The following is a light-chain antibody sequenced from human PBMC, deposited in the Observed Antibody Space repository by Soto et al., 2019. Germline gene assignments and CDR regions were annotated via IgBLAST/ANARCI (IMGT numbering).Light chain of an antibody. Sequence: EIVLTQSPATLSLSPGERATLSCMASQSVSSYLAWYQHKPGQAPRLLIYDASNRATRIPARFSGSGSGTDFTLTISSLEPEDFAVYYCQQRSNWPLTFGGGTKVEIK. CDR2: DAS. J-gene: IGKJ4*01. CDR3: QQRSNWPLT. V-gene: IGKV3-11*01. CDR1: QSVSSY.